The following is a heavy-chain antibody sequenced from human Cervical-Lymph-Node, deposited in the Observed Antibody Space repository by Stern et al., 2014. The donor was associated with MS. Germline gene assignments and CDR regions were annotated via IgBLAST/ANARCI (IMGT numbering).Heavy chain of an antibody. V-gene: IGHV1-46*01. CDR2: INPSGGST. D-gene: IGHD1-7*01. CDR1: GYTFTHHF. J-gene: IGHJ6*02. CDR3: ARGVSELYGMDV. Sequence: QVQLVQSGAEVKKPGASVKVSCKDSGYTFTHHFMHWVRQAPGQGPEWMGRINPSGGSTNCAEKFQGTVTMTRDTSTSTVYMELSSLRSEDTAVYYCARGVSELYGMDVWGQGTTVTVSS.